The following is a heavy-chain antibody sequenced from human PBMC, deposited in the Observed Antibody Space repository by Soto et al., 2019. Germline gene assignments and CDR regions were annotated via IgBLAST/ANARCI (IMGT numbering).Heavy chain of an antibody. CDR1: GYSISSDYY. CDR3: ARGPYGDNGGYFDY. J-gene: IGHJ4*02. Sequence: SETLSLTCGVSGYSISSDYYWGWIRQPPGKGLEWIGIIHHSGRTFYNPSLKSRVTISVDTSKNQFSLKLSSVTAADTAVYYCARGPYGDNGGYFDYWGQGALVTVSS. CDR2: IHHSGRT. D-gene: IGHD4-17*01. V-gene: IGHV4-38-2*01.